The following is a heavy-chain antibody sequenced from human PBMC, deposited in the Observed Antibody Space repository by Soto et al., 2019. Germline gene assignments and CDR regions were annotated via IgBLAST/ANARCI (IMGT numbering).Heavy chain of an antibody. CDR2: IYSGDST. J-gene: IGHJ4*02. CDR3: ATAKLLHPWLFDY. D-gene: IGHD3-22*01. Sequence: GGSLRLSCAASGFTVSSNYMTWVRQAPGKGLEWVSVIYSGDSTNYADSVKGRFTISRDDSKNTLFLQMNSLRAEDTAVYYCATAKLLHPWLFDYWGRGTLVTVSS. CDR1: GFTVSSNY. V-gene: IGHV3-66*01.